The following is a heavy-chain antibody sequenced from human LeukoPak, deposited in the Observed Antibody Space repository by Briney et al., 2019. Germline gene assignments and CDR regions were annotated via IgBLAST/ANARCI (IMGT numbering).Heavy chain of an antibody. J-gene: IGHJ4*02. D-gene: IGHD6-13*01. V-gene: IGHV3-53*01. CDR2: IYSGGST. CDR1: GLTVSNSY. Sequence: PGGSLRLSCAASGLTVSNSYMSWVRQAPGKGLEWLSVIYSGGSTYYADSVKGRFTISRDNSKNTLYLQMNSLRAEDTAVYYCARWWYSSRLYYFDYWGQGTLVTVSS. CDR3: ARWWYSSRLYYFDY.